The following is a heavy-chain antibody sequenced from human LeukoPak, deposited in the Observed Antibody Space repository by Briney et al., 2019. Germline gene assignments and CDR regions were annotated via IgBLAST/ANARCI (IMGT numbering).Heavy chain of an antibody. CDR3: ARERSRRSGVIITRSFDY. Sequence: SETLSLTCTVSGGSISSYYWSWIRQPAGKGLEWIGRIYTSGSTNYNPSLKSRVTMSVDTFKNQFSLKLSSVTAADTAVYYCARERSRRSGVIITRSFDYWGQGTLVTVSS. J-gene: IGHJ4*02. CDR2: IYTSGST. CDR1: GGSISSYY. V-gene: IGHV4-4*07. D-gene: IGHD3-10*01.